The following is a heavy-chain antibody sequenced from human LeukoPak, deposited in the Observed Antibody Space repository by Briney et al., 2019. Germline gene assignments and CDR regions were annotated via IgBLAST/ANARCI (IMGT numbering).Heavy chain of an antibody. CDR1: GFSVRSSY. J-gene: IGHJ3*02. D-gene: IGHD1-1*01. CDR2: IYSDGSI. V-gene: IGHV3-53*01. CDR3: ARDRRRLRGMNGDGDAFDI. Sequence: GGALRLSCAASGFSVRSSYISWVRQAPGKGLEWVSMIYSDGSIFHADSVEGRFTMSRDNSRNTLDLQMNSLRVEDTAVYFCARDRRRLRGMNGDGDAFDIWGQGTMVTVSS.